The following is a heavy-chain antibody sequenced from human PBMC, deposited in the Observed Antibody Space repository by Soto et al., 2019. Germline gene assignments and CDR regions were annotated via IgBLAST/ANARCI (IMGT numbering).Heavy chain of an antibody. Sequence: SETLSLTCAVYGGSFSGYYWSWIRQPPGKGLEWIGEINHSGSTNYNPSLKSRVTISVDTSKNQFSLKLSSVTAADTAVYYCASGESEGIAATYYYYGMDVWGQGTTVTVSS. CDR1: GGSFSGYY. CDR2: INHSGST. D-gene: IGHD6-13*01. J-gene: IGHJ6*02. CDR3: ASGESEGIAATYYYYGMDV. V-gene: IGHV4-34*01.